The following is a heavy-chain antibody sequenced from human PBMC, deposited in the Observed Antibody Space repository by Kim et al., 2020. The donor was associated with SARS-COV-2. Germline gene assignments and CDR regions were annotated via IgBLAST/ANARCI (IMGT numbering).Heavy chain of an antibody. CDR3: ARGASSFGY. V-gene: IGHV4-59*13. CDR1: AGSISSYY. Sequence: SETLSLTCTVSAGSISSYYWTWIRQPPGKGLEWIGYIYYTGDTNYNPSLKSRVTISVDTSKNQFSLKLSSVTAADTAVYYCARGASSFGYWGQGTLVTVSS. CDR2: IYYTGDT. J-gene: IGHJ4*02. D-gene: IGHD6-6*01.